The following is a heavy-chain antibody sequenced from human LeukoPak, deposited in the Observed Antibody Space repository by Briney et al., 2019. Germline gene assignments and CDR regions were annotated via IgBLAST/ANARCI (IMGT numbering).Heavy chain of an antibody. D-gene: IGHD3-22*01. Sequence: GRSLRLSCSVSGLLLGHYGVSWFRQAPGKGLEWVGFFRSKAFGVTTEYAASVKGRFTSSRDDSKSIAYLQMNNLKSEDTAVYYCTRDPSHYYDSSGYYYNWGQGTLVTVSS. CDR1: GLLLGHYG. CDR3: TRDPSHYYDSSGYYYN. J-gene: IGHJ4*02. CDR2: FRSKAFGVTT. V-gene: IGHV3-49*03.